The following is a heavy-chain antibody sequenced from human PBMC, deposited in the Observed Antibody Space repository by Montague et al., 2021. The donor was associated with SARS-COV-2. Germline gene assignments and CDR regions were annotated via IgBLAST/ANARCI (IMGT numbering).Heavy chain of an antibody. CDR1: GGSISSSSYY. CDR2: IYYSGST. Sequence: SETLSLTCTVSGGSISSSSYYWGWIRQPPGKGLEWIGSIYYSGSTYYNPSLKSRVTISVDTSKNQFSLKLSSVTAADTAVYYCARDTRITMIVVVQGYGMDDWGQGTPVTVSS. CDR3: ARDTRITMIVVVQGYGMDD. J-gene: IGHJ6*02. D-gene: IGHD3-22*01. V-gene: IGHV4-39*07.